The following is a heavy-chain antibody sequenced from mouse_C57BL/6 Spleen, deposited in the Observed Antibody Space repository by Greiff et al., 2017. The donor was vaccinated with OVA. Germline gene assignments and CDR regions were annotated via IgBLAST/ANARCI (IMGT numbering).Heavy chain of an antibody. J-gene: IGHJ3*01. V-gene: IGHV5-17*01. Sequence: EVKVVESGGGLVKPGGSLKLSCAASGFTFSDYGMHWVRQAPEKGLEWVAYISSGSSTIYYADTVKGRFTISRDNAKNTLFLQMTSLRSEDTAMYYCARGGLAWFAYWGQGTLVTVSA. CDR2: ISSGSSTI. D-gene: IGHD3-3*01. CDR3: ARGGLAWFAY. CDR1: GFTFSDYG.